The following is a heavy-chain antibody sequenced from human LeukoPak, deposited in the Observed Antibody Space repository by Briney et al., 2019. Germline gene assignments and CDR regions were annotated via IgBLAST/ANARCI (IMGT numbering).Heavy chain of an antibody. J-gene: IGHJ6*03. CDR3: ARTGDYDFWSGYHFYYYYYMDV. CDR2: ISSSSSYI. D-gene: IGHD3-3*01. Sequence: GGSLRLSCAASGFTFSSYSMNWVRQAPGKWLEWVPSISSSSSYIYYADSVKGRFTSSRDNAKNSLYLQMNSLRAEDTAVYYCARTGDYDFWSGYHFYYYYYMDVWGKGTTVTVSS. V-gene: IGHV3-21*01. CDR1: GFTFSSYS.